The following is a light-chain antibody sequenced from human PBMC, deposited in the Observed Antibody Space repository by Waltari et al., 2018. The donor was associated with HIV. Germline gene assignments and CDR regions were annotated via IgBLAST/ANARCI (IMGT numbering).Light chain of an antibody. Sequence: QSVFTQPTSVSAAPGPPVTISRSGSTSNLGTDYVFWYQHVPGSAPRLLIYDKNKRPSGIPDRFSCSRSGTSATLGITGLQTGDEAHYYCGTWDRSLSAAVFGGGTKLTVL. V-gene: IGLV1-51*01. J-gene: IGLJ3*02. CDR2: DKN. CDR1: TSNLGTDY. CDR3: GTWDRSLSAAV.